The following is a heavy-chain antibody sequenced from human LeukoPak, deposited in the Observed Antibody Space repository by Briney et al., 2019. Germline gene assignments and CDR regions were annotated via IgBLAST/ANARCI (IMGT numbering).Heavy chain of an antibody. V-gene: IGHV3-23*01. Sequence: GGSLRPSCAASGFTFSSYAMSWVRQAPGKGLEWVSAISGSGGSTYYADSVKGRFTISRDNSKNTLYLQMNSLRAEDTAVYYCAKDRAGGYCSGGSCSRIYYYYGMDVWGKGTTVTVSS. CDR1: GFTFSSYA. CDR2: ISGSGGST. CDR3: AKDRAGGYCSGGSCSRIYYYYGMDV. D-gene: IGHD2-15*01. J-gene: IGHJ6*04.